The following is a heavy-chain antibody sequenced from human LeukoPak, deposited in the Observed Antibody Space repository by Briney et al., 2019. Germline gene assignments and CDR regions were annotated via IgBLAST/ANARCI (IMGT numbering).Heavy chain of an antibody. V-gene: IGHV3-23*01. CDR3: VKQVWSSVSYYQFDF. D-gene: IGHD3-22*01. CDR1: GFTFSDYA. Sequence: PGGSRRLSCAASGFTFSDYAMTWVRQAPGKGLEWVSTISGTGGNTYVADLLKGRFTISRDNSKNTVYLQINSLRVEDTALYYCVKQVWSSVSYYQFDFWGQGTLVTVSS. CDR2: ISGTGGNT. J-gene: IGHJ4*02.